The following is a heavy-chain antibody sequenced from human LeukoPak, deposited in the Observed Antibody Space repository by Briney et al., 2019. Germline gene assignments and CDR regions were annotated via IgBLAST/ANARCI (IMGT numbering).Heavy chain of an antibody. CDR2: NSDGSST. D-gene: IGHD6-19*01. CDR1: GFTFSIFW. CDR3: ARRWAVAAVDY. Sequence: GGSLRLSCAASGFTFSIFWMHWVRRAPGKGPVWVSRNSDGSSTDYADSVKGRFTISRDNAKNTLYLQMNSLRTEDTAVYYCARRWAVAAVDYWGQGTLVTVSS. V-gene: IGHV3-74*01. J-gene: IGHJ4*02.